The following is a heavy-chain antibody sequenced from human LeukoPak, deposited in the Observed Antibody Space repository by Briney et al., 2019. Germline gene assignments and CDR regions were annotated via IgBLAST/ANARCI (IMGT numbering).Heavy chain of an antibody. CDR2: INPTSGGT. J-gene: IGHJ4*02. D-gene: IGHD3-22*01. V-gene: IGHV1-2*02. CDR3: ARVWYYYDSSGILTLYFDY. CDR1: GYTFTGNY. Sequence: ASVKVSCKTSGYTFTGNYMHWVRQAPGQGLEWMGWINPTSGGTNYAQKFQGRVTMTRDTSISTAYMELSRLRSDDTAVYYCARVWYYYDSSGILTLYFDYWGQGTLVTVSS.